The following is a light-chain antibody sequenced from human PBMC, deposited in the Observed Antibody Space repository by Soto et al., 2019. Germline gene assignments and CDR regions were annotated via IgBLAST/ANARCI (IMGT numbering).Light chain of an antibody. CDR2: NDN. V-gene: IGLV1-44*01. Sequence: QSVLTQPPSASGTPGQRVIISCSGSSSNIGSNTVNWYHHFPGAAPKLLIYNDNHRPSGVTDRFSGSKSGTSASVAISGLQSDDEADYYCATWDDSLNVWVFGGGTQLTVL. CDR1: SSNIGSNT. CDR3: ATWDDSLNVWV. J-gene: IGLJ3*02.